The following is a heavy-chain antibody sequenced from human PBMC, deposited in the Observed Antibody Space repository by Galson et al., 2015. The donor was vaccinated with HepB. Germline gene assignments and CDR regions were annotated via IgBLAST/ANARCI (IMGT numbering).Heavy chain of an antibody. J-gene: IGHJ5*02. CDR3: ARAITDYDFWSGLYTGWFDP. D-gene: IGHD3-3*01. V-gene: IGHV1-8*01. Sequence: SVKVSCKASGYTFTSYDINWVRQATGQGLEWMGWMNPNSGNTGYAQKFQGRVTMTRNTSISTAYMELSSLRSEDTAVYYCARAITDYDFWSGLYTGWFDPWGQGTLVTVSS. CDR2: MNPNSGNT. CDR1: GYTFTSYD.